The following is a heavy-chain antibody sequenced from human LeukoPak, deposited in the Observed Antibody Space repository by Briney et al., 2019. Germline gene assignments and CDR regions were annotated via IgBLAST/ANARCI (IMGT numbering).Heavy chain of an antibody. Sequence: GGSLRLSCAASGFTFSSYGMSWVRQAPGKGLEWVANIKQDGSEKYYVDSVKGRFTISRDSAKNSLYLQMNSLRAEDTAVYYCARDMYYYDSSGYSNWGQGTLVTVSS. CDR1: GFTFSSYG. J-gene: IGHJ4*02. V-gene: IGHV3-7*01. CDR2: IKQDGSEK. CDR3: ARDMYYYDSSGYSN. D-gene: IGHD3-22*01.